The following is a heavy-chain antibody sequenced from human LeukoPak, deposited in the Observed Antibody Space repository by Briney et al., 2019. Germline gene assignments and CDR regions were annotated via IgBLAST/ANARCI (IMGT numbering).Heavy chain of an antibody. V-gene: IGHV3-21*04. D-gene: IGHD5-18*01. Sequence: GGSLRLSCATSGFIFSTYSLNWVRQAPGKGLEWVSSITGSSNFIYYADAVKGRSTISRDNSKNTLYLQMNSLRAEDTAVYYCAKDQLTGGYNYGYGTFDILGQGTMVTVSS. CDR3: AKDQLTGGYNYGYGTFDI. CDR1: GFIFSTYS. CDR2: ITGSSNFI. J-gene: IGHJ3*02.